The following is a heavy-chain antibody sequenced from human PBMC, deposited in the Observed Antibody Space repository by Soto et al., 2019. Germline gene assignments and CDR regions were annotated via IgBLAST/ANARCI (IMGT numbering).Heavy chain of an antibody. CDR1: GFSLSTSGVG. CDR2: IYWNDDK. D-gene: IGHD3-3*01. V-gene: IGHV2-5*01. CDR3: AEWLYKENWFDP. Sequence: GSGPTLVNPTQTLTLTCTFSGFSLSTSGVGVGWIRQPPGKALEWLALIYWNDDKRYSPSLKSRLTITKDTSKNQVVLTMTNMDPVDTATYYYAEWLYKENWFDPWGQGTLVTVSS. J-gene: IGHJ5*02.